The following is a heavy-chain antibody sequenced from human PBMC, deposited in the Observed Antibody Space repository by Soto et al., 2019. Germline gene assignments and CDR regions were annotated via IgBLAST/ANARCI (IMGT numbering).Heavy chain of an antibody. J-gene: IGHJ5*02. CDR3: ARHRRLVAYYYDSSGPTTHPDWFDP. Sequence: SETLSLTCTVSSRAISRYYWSWIRQPPGKGLEWIGYIYYSGSTNYNPSLKSRVTISVDTSKNQFSLKLSSVTAADTAVYYCARHRRLVAYYYDSSGPTTHPDWFDPWGQGTLVTVSS. CDR1: SRAISRYY. V-gene: IGHV4-59*08. CDR2: IYYSGST. D-gene: IGHD3-22*01.